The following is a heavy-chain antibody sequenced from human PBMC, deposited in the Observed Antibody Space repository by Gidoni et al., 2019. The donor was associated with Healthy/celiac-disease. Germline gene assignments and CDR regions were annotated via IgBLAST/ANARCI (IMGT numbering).Heavy chain of an antibody. CDR1: GYNVTGSH. V-gene: IGHV1-2*06. CDR3: ALAARQQLVQAFDY. J-gene: IGHJ4*02. Sequence: QVQLVQSGADGQTPGAPVEVSCKACGYNVTGSHMHWVGHAPGQGLEWMGRINPNSGGTNYAQKFQGRVTMTRDTSISTAYMELSRLRSDDTAVYYCALAARQQLVQAFDYWGQGTLVTVSS. CDR2: INPNSGGT. D-gene: IGHD6-13*01.